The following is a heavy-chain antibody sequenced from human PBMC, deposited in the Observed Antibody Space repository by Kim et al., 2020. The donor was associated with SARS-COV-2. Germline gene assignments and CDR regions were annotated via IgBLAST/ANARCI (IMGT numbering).Heavy chain of an antibody. CDR2: IYNSGST. CDR3: ARGSPLLRISYFVY. Sequence: SETLSLTCTVSGYSISSGYYWGWIRQPPGKGLEWIGNIYNSGSTYYNPSLKSRVTISVDTSMNHFSLQLSSVTAADTAVYYCARGSPLLRISYFVYWGQG. D-gene: IGHD3-22*01. V-gene: IGHV4-38-2*02. CDR1: GYSISSGYY. J-gene: IGHJ4*02.